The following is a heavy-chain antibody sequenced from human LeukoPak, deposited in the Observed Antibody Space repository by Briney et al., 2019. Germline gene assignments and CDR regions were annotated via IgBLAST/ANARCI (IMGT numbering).Heavy chain of an antibody. CDR3: ARCRPIRSSDYYYYGMDV. CDR2: IYYSGST. Sequence: SQTLSLTCTVSGGSISSGGYYWSWIRQHPGKGLEWIGYIYYSGSTYYNPSLKSRVTISVDTSKNQFSLKLSSVTAADTAVYYCARCRPIRSSDYYYYGMDVWGQGTTVTVSS. CDR1: GGSISSGGYY. V-gene: IGHV4-31*03. J-gene: IGHJ6*02. D-gene: IGHD3-10*01.